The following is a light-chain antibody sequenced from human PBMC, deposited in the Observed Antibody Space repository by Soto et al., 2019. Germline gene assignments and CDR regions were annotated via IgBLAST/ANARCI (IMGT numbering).Light chain of an antibody. Sequence: QSALTQPASVSGSPGQWITISCSGTSSDVGSYNLVSWYQQHPGKAPKLMIYEVSKRPSGVSNRFSGSKSGNTASLTISGLQAEDEADYYCCSYAGSSTGYGFGTGTKVTVL. V-gene: IGLV2-23*02. CDR2: EVS. CDR1: SSDVGSYNL. J-gene: IGLJ1*01. CDR3: CSYAGSSTGYG.